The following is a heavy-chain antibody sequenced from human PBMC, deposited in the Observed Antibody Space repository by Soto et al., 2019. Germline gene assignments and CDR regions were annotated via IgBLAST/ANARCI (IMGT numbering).Heavy chain of an antibody. CDR3: ARAPRFGELDLNWFDP. CDR1: GGSISSGGYS. V-gene: IGHV4-30-2*01. D-gene: IGHD3-10*01. CDR2: IYHSGRT. J-gene: IGHJ5*02. Sequence: QLQLQESGSGLVKPSQTLSLTCAVSGGSISSGGYSWSWIRQPPGKGLEWIGYIYHSGRTYYNPSLKSRVTRSVDRSKNQFSLKLSSVTAADTAVYYCARAPRFGELDLNWFDPWGQGTLVTVSS.